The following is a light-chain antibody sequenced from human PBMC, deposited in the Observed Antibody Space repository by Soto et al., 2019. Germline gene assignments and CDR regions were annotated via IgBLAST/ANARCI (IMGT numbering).Light chain of an antibody. Sequence: QSVLTQPPSASGTPGQRVIISCSGSSSNFGGNTANWYQQFPGTAPKVLIYSNSQRPSGVPDRFSGSKSGTSASLAISGLQSEDEADYYGAAGDDSLNGWVFGGGTKVTVL. CDR2: SNS. V-gene: IGLV1-44*01. CDR1: SSNFGGNT. J-gene: IGLJ3*02. CDR3: AAGDDSLNGWV.